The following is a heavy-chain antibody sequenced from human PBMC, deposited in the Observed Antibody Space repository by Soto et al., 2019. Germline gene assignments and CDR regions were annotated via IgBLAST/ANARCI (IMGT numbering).Heavy chain of an antibody. D-gene: IGHD6-6*01. CDR3: ARSYSSSPYFDY. CDR1: GGSISSGGYY. CDR2: IYYSGST. V-gene: IGHV4-31*03. Sequence: PSETLSLTCTVSGGSISSGGYYWSWIRQHPGKGLEWIGYIYYSGSTYYNPSLKIRVTLSVDTSKNQFSLKLSSVTAADTAVYYCARSYSSSPYFDYWGQGTLVTVSS. J-gene: IGHJ4*02.